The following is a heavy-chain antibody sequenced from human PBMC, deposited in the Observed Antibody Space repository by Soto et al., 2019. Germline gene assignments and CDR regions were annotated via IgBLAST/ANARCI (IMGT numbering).Heavy chain of an antibody. CDR1: GITLSNAW. CDR3: TGNFVVVPGAIRLYCGRNV. Sequence: SLRRPCAPSGITLSNAWMTWDRQTPGKGLEWVGRIKSQTDGGTTDYAAPVKGRFTISRDDSKSTLYLQMNSLKTEDSAVYYCTGNFVVVPGAIRLYCGRNVWGQGTRVTVSS. V-gene: IGHV3-15*01. D-gene: IGHD2-2*02. J-gene: IGHJ6*02. CDR2: IKSQTDGGTT.